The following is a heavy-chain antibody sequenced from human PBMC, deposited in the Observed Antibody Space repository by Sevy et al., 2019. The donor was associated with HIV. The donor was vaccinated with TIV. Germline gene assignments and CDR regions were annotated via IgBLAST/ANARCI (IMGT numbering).Heavy chain of an antibody. D-gene: IGHD2-15*01. CDR1: GGPISSGGYY. CDR3: ARAPGIVTFYGMDV. CDR2: IYNRGST. J-gene: IGHJ6*02. Sequence: SETLSLTCSVSGGPISSGGYYWSWIRQHPRKGLEWIGYIYNRGSTYYTPSLKSRVTISLDTSQNQFSLKMGSVTAADTAVYYCARAPGIVTFYGMDVWGQGTTVTVSS. V-gene: IGHV4-31*03.